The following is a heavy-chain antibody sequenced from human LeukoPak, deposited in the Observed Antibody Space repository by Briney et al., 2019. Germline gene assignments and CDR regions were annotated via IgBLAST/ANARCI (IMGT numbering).Heavy chain of an antibody. V-gene: IGHV3-15*07. CDR3: VTRATVVIPTGY. Sequence: PGGSLRLSCAASGFTFSNAWMNWVRQSPGKGLEWVGRIKSKTDGGTTDYAAPVKGRFSISRDDSKNTLYLQMNSLKTEDTAVYYCVTRATVVIPTGYWGQGALVTVSS. J-gene: IGHJ4*02. CDR2: IKSKTDGGTT. CDR1: GFTFSNAW. D-gene: IGHD4-23*01.